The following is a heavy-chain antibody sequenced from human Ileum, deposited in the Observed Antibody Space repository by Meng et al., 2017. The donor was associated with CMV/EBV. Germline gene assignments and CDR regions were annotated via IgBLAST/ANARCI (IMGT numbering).Heavy chain of an antibody. CDR1: GYTFPGYY. V-gene: IGHV1-2*02. CDR2: LNPNSGGT. D-gene: IGHD2-8*01. CDR3: ARGIGVNWFDP. J-gene: IGHJ5*02. Sequence: SCKAAGYTFPGYYVHWVRQAPGQGLEWMGWLNPNSGGTNYAQKFQGRVTMTRDTSISTAYMELSRLRSDDTAVYYCARGIGVNWFDPWGQGTLVTVSS.